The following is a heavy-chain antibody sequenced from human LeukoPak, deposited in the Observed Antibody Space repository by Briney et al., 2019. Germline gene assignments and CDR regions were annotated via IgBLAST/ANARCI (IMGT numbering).Heavy chain of an antibody. Sequence: SETLSLTCAVSGGSISSGGYSWSWIRQPPGKGLEWIGYIYYSGSTNYNPSLKSRVTISVDTSKNQFSLKLSSVTAADTAVYYCARDLLNWFDPWGQGTLVTVSS. CDR3: ARDLLNWFDP. CDR2: IYYSGST. J-gene: IGHJ5*02. V-gene: IGHV4-61*08. CDR1: GGSISSGGYS.